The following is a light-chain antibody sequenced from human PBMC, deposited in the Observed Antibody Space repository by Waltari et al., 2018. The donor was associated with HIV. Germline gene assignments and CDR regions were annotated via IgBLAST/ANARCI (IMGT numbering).Light chain of an antibody. CDR1: TGLVSTNNY. J-gene: IGLJ2*01. CDR3: LLYYYGIYL. V-gene: IGLV7-43*01. CDR2: SGV. Sequence: VVTQEPSVAVSPGGTVTLTCSSDTGLVSTNNYPTWLQQKPDHPPNALIYSGVKAHPGPPPHISASPVGGNSTLTLSEVRPDDDGYYCCLLYYYGIYLFGGGTRLTVL.